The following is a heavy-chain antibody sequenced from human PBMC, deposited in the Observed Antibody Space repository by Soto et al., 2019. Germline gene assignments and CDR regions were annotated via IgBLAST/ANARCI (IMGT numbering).Heavy chain of an antibody. Sequence: QVQLQESGPGLVKPSQTLSLTCTVSGGSISSGGYYWSWIRQHPGKGLEWIAYIYYSGSTYYNPSLKSRVTISVDTSKNQFSLKLSSVTAADTAVYYCXXXXXXXXWSGRSDNWFDPWGQGTLVTXXS. CDR3: XXXXXXXXWSGRSDNWFDP. CDR2: IYYSGST. CDR1: GGSISSGGYY. D-gene: IGHD3-3*01. V-gene: IGHV4-31*03. J-gene: IGHJ5*02.